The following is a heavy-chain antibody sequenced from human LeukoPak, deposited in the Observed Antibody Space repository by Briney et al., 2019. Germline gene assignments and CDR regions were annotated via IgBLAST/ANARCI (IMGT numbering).Heavy chain of an antibody. D-gene: IGHD3-10*01. CDR2: ISSSGSGI. CDR1: GFIFSSYE. CDR3: ARSVRGAFDI. V-gene: IGHV3-48*03. Sequence: PGGSLRPSCAVSGFIFSSYEMNWVRQAPGKGLEWLSHISSSGSGIFYADSVEGRFTISRDNAEKSVHLQMNSLRVEDTAVYYCARSVRGAFDIWGQGTMVTVSS. J-gene: IGHJ3*02.